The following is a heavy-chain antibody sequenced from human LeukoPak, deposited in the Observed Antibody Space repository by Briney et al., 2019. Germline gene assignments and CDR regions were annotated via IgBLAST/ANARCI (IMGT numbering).Heavy chain of an antibody. D-gene: IGHD4-17*01. CDR1: GGSFSGYD. Sequence: SETLSLTCAAYGGSFSGYDWSWIRQPPGKGLEWIGEINHSGSTNYNPALKNRGTIIVDTYKKQSPLQQIYSTAADTAAEYYAKGTDDYRLYNWFDPWGQRTLVTVST. CDR2: INHSGST. V-gene: IGHV4-34*01. CDR3: AKGTDDYRLYNWFDP. J-gene: IGHJ5*02.